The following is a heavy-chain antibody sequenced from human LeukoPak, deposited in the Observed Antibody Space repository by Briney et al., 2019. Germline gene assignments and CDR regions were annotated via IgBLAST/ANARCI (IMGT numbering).Heavy chain of an antibody. CDR2: MNPNSGNT. D-gene: IGHD6-13*01. CDR3: ASSLSSSWYGLNYYYYYGMDV. Sequence: EASVKVSCKASGYTFTSYDINWVRQATGQGLEWMGWMNPNSGNTGYAQKFQGRVTMTRNTSISTAYMELSSLRSEDTAVYYCASSLSSSWYGLNYYYYYGMDVWGQGTTVTVSS. J-gene: IGHJ6*02. CDR1: GYTFTSYD. V-gene: IGHV1-8*01.